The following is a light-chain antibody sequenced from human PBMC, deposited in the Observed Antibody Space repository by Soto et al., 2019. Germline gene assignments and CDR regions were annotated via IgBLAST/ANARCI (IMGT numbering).Light chain of an antibody. CDR3: QQRSNGPRS. CDR1: QSVTTY. V-gene: IGKV3-11*01. Sequence: ELVLTQSPGTLSLSPGESATLSCPASQSVTTYVAWYQQKPGQAPRLLIYDASNRATGIPARFSGSGSGTGFTLTISSLEPEDFAVYYCQQRSNGPRSFGQGTKVDIK. J-gene: IGKJ1*01. CDR2: DAS.